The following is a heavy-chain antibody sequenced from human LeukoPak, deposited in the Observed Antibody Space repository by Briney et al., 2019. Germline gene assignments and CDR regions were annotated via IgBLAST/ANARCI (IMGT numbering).Heavy chain of an antibody. CDR1: AFTFSTYS. J-gene: IGHJ4*02. V-gene: IGHV3-21*04. D-gene: IGHD6-19*01. CDR3: ARAYTSGWYEDGPLYY. CDR2: ISRSSTYI. Sequence: GGSLRLPCAASAFTFSTYSMNWVRQAPGQGLDWVSSISRSSTYIYYADSVKGRFTISRDNAKNSLYLQMNSLRADDTAVYYSARAYTSGWYEDGPLYYWGQGALVTVSS.